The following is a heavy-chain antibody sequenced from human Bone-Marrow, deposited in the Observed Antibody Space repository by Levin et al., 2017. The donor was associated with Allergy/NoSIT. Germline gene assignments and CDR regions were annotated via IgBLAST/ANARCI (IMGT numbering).Heavy chain of an antibody. CDR1: GFTFSSYS. V-gene: IGHV3-21*01. Sequence: GESLKISCAASGFTFSSYSMNWVRQAPGKGLEWVSSISSSSSYIYYADSVKGRFTISRDNAKNSLYLQMNSLRAEDTAVYYCARDIADTTARYYDYYMDVWGKGTTVTVSS. CDR2: ISSSSSYI. D-gene: IGHD6-13*01. J-gene: IGHJ6*03. CDR3: ARDIADTTARYYDYYMDV.